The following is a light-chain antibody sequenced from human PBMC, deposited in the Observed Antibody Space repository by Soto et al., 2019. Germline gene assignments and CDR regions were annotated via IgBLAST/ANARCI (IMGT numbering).Light chain of an antibody. CDR1: QSVSSY. CDR2: DAS. V-gene: IGKV3-11*01. CDR3: QQRSNWPWT. J-gene: IGKJ1*01. Sequence: EIVLTQSPATESLSPVERSSLSCRASQSVSSYLAWYQHKPGQAPRLLIYDASNRATGIPARFSGSGSGTDFTLTISSLEPEDFAVYYCQQRSNWPWTFGQGTKVDIK.